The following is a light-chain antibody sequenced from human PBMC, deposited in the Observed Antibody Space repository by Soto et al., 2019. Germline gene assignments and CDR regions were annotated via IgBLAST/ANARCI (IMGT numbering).Light chain of an antibody. CDR2: DAS. Sequence: IHKTPSPSTLCGSLVYSFTITSRASQSISSWLAWYQQKPGKAPKLLIYDASSLESGVPSRFSGSGSGTEFTLTISSLQPDDFATYYCQHYNSYSEALGQGTKVDNK. V-gene: IGKV1-5*01. CDR1: QSISSW. J-gene: IGKJ1*01. CDR3: QHYNSYSEA.